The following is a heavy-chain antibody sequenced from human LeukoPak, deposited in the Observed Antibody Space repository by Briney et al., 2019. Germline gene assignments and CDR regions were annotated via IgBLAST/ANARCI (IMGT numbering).Heavy chain of an antibody. J-gene: IGHJ5*02. Sequence: SETLSLNCAVSGGSITSYYWNWIRQPPGKGLEWIGYIHHTGKNWYNPPLQSRVTLSVDTSKSEFSLRLNSVTAADTAVYYCAKWHEKLLAFDPWGQGTLVTVSS. V-gene: IGHV4-59*01. D-gene: IGHD1-7*01. CDR1: GGSITSYY. CDR2: IHHTGKN. CDR3: AKWHEKLLAFDP.